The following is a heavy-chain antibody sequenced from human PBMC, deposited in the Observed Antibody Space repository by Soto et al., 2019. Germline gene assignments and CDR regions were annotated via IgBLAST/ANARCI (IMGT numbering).Heavy chain of an antibody. CDR2: ISGSGCST. J-gene: IGHJ6*02. CDR1: GFTFSSYA. D-gene: IGHD3-10*01. Sequence: VGSLRLSCAASGFTFSSYAMSWVRQAPGKGLEWVSAISGSGCSTYYADSVKGRFTISRDNSKNTLYLQMNSLRAEATAVYYCAKELRERYYYGSGSSYGMDVWGQGTTVTVSS. V-gene: IGHV3-23*01. CDR3: AKELRERYYYGSGSSYGMDV.